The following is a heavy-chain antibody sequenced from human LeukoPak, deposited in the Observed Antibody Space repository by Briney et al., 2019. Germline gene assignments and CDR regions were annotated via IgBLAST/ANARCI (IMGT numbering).Heavy chain of an antibody. D-gene: IGHD5-12*01. V-gene: IGHV4-4*08. Sequence: SETLSLTCTVSGGSISSYYWSWIRQPPGKGLEWIGYIYTSGSTNYNPSLKSRVTMSVDTSKNQFSLKLSSVTAADTAVYYCARFSSGYEAYYYYYMDVWGKGTTVTVSS. CDR2: IYTSGST. CDR1: GGSISSYY. J-gene: IGHJ6*03. CDR3: ARFSSGYEAYYYYYMDV.